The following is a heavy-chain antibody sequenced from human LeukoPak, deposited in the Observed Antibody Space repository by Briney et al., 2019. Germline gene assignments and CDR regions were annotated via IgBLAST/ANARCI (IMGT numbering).Heavy chain of an antibody. V-gene: IGHV7-4-1*02. J-gene: IGHJ4*02. CDR1: GYTFTNYA. CDR2: INTNTGNP. D-gene: IGHD5-24*01. CDR3: ARVEEMATIQSIDY. Sequence: ASVKVSCKASGYTFTNYAMNWVRQAPGQGLEWMGWINTNTGNPTYAQGFTGRFVFSFGTSVSTAYLQISSLKAEDTAVYYCARVEEMATIQSIDYWGQGTLVTVSS.